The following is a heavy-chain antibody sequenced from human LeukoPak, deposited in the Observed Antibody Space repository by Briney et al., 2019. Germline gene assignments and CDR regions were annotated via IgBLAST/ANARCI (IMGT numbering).Heavy chain of an antibody. J-gene: IGHJ4*02. V-gene: IGHV3-33*01. Sequence: GGSLRLSCAASGFTFSSYGMHWVRQAPGKGLKWVAVIWYDGSNKYYADSVKGRFTISRDNSKNTLYLQMNSLRAEDTAVYYCARDGGSYYRFDYWGQGTLVTVSS. CDR1: GFTFSSYG. D-gene: IGHD1-26*01. CDR2: IWYDGSNK. CDR3: ARDGGSYYRFDY.